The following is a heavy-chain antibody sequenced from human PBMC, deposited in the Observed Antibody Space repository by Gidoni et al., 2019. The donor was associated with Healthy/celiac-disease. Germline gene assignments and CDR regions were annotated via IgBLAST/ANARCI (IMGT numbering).Heavy chain of an antibody. CDR1: AASTSSSNW. CDR3: ARAGPSGYYGCFDY. Sequence: HVQLQESVPGLVKPSGTLSLTCAVSAASTSSSNWWSWVRQPPGKGLEWIGEIYHRRSTNYNPALKSGVTITVDKSKNQFSQKLSSVTAADTAVYYCARAGPSGYYGCFDYWGQGTLVTVSS. J-gene: IGHJ4*02. V-gene: IGHV4-4*02. D-gene: IGHD3-22*01. CDR2: IYHRRST.